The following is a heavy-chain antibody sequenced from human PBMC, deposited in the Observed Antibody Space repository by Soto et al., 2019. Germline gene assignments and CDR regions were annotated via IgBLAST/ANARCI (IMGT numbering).Heavy chain of an antibody. CDR2: IIPFFGTA. J-gene: IGHJ4*02. CDR3: AKSAPMDAGDKYYYDF. D-gene: IGHD4-17*01. Sequence: ASVEVSCKASGGTFSTFGISWVRQAPGQGLEWMGGIIPFFGTARYSQKFEDRITITADESTNTVYMDLRSLTSEDTAISYCAKSAPMDAGDKYYYDFWGQGALVTVSS. CDR1: GGTFSTFG. V-gene: IGHV1-69*13.